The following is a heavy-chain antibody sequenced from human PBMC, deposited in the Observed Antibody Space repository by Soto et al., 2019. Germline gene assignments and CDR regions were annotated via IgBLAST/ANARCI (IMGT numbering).Heavy chain of an antibody. J-gene: IGHJ6*02. CDR1: GGSMNSGSYS. CDR3: ARVTPATPYYAMDV. V-gene: IGHV4-30-2*01. D-gene: IGHD2-15*01. Sequence: SETLSLTCAVSGGSMNSGSYSWSWIRQPPGKGLEWIGYMYHSGNTYYGPSLESRATISVDRSKNQFSLNLTSVTAADTAVYYCARVTPATPYYAMDVWGRGTTVTVSS. CDR2: MYHSGNT.